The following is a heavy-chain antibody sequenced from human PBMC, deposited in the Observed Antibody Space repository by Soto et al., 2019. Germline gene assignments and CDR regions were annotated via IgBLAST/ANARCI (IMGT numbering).Heavy chain of an antibody. D-gene: IGHD6-13*01. Sequence: QVQLQQSGPGLVKPWETLSLMCSVSGGSMSTYYWSWIRQPAGKGLEWIGRIYTSGGTNYNPSLKRRVSVSVDTSKKQISLRLSSVTAADTAVYYCARGAVAGVDYGMDVWGQGTTVTVSS. CDR3: ARGAVAGVDYGMDV. CDR1: GGSMSTYY. V-gene: IGHV4-4*07. CDR2: IYTSGGT. J-gene: IGHJ6*02.